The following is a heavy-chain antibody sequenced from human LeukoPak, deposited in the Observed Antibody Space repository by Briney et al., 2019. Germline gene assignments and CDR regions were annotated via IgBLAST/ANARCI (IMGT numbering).Heavy chain of an antibody. CDR1: GGSISSYY. CDR3: ARSPRSVLEWWPFDY. J-gene: IGHJ4*02. CDR2: IYTSGST. D-gene: IGHD3-3*01. V-gene: IGHV4-4*07. Sequence: SETLSLTCTVSGGSISSYYWSWIRQPAGEGLEWIGRIYTSGSTNYNPSLKSRVTMSVDTSKNQFSLKLSSVTAADTAVYYCARSPRSVLEWWPFDYWGQGTLVTVSS.